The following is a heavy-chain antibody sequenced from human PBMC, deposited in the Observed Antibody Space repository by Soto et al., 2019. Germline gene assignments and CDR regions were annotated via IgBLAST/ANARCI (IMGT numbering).Heavy chain of an antibody. V-gene: IGHV3-74*01. CDR1: GFTFSTKW. CDR2: INRDGSRT. Sequence: EVQLVESGGVLVQPGGSLRLSWAASGFTFSTKWMHWVRQAPGTGLVWVSRINRDGSRTNYADSVKGRFTISRDNAKNTRYLRMKSLTAEDTAVYYCARGPSGWYGFDYWGQGTLVPVSS. J-gene: IGHJ4*02. CDR3: ARGPSGWYGFDY. D-gene: IGHD6-19*01.